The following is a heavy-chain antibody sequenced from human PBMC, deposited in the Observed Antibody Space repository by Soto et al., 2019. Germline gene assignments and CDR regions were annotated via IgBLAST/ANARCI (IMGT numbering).Heavy chain of an antibody. CDR2: ISSSSSTI. CDR1: GFTFSSYS. CDR3: ARDFGDIVVVPAADSEGYYYYYGMDV. Sequence: EVQLVESGGGLVQPGGSLRLSCAASGFTFSSYSMNWVRQAPGKGLEWASYISSSSSTIYYADSVKGRFTISRDNAKNSLYLQMNSLRDEDTAVYYCARDFGDIVVVPAADSEGYYYYYGMDVWGQGTTVTVSS. J-gene: IGHJ6*02. D-gene: IGHD2-2*01. V-gene: IGHV3-48*02.